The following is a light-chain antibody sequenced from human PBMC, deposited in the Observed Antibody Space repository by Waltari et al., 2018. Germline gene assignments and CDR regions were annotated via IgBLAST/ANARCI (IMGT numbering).Light chain of an antibody. Sequence: ACDRQKPGQAPRLLIYGASTRATGIPDRFSGSGSGTDFSLIISILGPEDFAVYFCQKYEALPATFGQGTKVEIK. CDR2: GAS. V-gene: IGKV3-20*01. CDR3: QKYEALPAT. J-gene: IGKJ1*01.